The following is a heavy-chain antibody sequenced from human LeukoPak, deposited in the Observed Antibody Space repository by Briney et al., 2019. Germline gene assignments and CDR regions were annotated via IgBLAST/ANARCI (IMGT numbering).Heavy chain of an antibody. V-gene: IGHV1-2*02. D-gene: IGHD3-22*01. CDR3: ARDVLYYYDSSGYPV. CDR1: GGTFSSYA. CDR2: INPNSGGT. Sequence: ASVKVSCKASGGTFSSYAISWVRQAPGQGLEWMGWINPNSGGTNYAQKFQGRVTMTRDTSISTAYMELSRLRSDDTAVYYCARDVLYYYDSSGYPVWGQGTLVTVSS. J-gene: IGHJ4*02.